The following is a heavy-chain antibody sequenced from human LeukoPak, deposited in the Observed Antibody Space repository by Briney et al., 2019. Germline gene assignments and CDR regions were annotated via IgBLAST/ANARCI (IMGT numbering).Heavy chain of an antibody. CDR2: IYHSGST. CDR1: GGSISSGGYY. D-gene: IGHD5-24*01. V-gene: IGHV4-30-2*01. Sequence: SETLSLTCTVSGGSISSGGYYWSWIRQPPGKGLEWIGYIYHSGSTYYNPSLKSRVTISVDRSKNQFSLKLSSVTAADTAVYYCARREAYGYNFVCWGQGTLVTVSS. J-gene: IGHJ4*02. CDR3: ARREAYGYNFVC.